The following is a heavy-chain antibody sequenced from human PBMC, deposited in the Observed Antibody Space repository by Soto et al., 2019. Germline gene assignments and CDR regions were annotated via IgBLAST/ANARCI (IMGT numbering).Heavy chain of an antibody. Sequence: ASVKVSCKASGGTFSSYAISWVRQAPGQGLEWMGGIIPIFGTANYAQKFQGRVTITADKSTSTAYMELSSLRSEDTAVYYCARKLGEVRGVIQDYWGQGTLVTVSS. CDR3: ARKLGEVRGVIQDY. V-gene: IGHV1-69*06. D-gene: IGHD3-10*01. CDR2: IIPIFGTA. CDR1: GGTFSSYA. J-gene: IGHJ4*02.